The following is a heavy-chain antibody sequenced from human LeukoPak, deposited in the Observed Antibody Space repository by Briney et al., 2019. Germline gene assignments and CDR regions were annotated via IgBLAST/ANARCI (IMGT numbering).Heavy chain of an antibody. V-gene: IGHV3-66*01. CDR2: IYSGGST. CDR1: AFTFSSYS. D-gene: IGHD3-10*01. J-gene: IGHJ4*02. Sequence: PGRSLRLSCAASAFTFSSYSVNWVRQAPGKGLEWVSLIYSGGSTYYAASVKGRVTISRDNSKNTLYLQINSLRAENTAVYYCAKDRGWLPDYWGQGTLVTVSS. CDR3: AKDRGWLPDY.